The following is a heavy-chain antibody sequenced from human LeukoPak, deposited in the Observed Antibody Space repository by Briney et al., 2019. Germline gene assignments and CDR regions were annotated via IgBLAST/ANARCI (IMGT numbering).Heavy chain of an antibody. J-gene: IGHJ4*02. CDR3: ARPLYDFWSGLFDY. CDR1: GFTFSSYS. CDR2: ISSSSSTI. Sequence: GGSLRLSCAASGFTFSSYSMNWVRQAPGKGLEWVSYISSSSSTIYYADSVKGRFTISRDNAKNSLYLQMNSLRAEDTAVYYCARPLYDFWSGLFDYWGQGTLVTVSS. D-gene: IGHD3-3*01. V-gene: IGHV3-48*01.